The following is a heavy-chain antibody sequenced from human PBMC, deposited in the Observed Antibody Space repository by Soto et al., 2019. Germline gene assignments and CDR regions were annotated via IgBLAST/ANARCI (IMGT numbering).Heavy chain of an antibody. CDR1: GVSISSYF. CDR3: ARIGGYHGPFDY. Sequence: KPSETLSLTCSVSGVSISSYFWSWIRQAPGRGLEWIGYTYHRGSTNYSPSLKSRVAISLDTSENQFSLKVNSVTAAETAVYYCARIGGYHGPFDYWGQGTPGAVSS. J-gene: IGHJ4*02. D-gene: IGHD6-25*01. CDR2: TYHRGST. V-gene: IGHV4-59*01.